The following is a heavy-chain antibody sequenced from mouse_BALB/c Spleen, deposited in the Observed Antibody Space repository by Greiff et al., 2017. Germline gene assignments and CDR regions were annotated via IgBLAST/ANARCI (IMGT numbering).Heavy chain of an antibody. V-gene: IGHV5-4*02. CDR3: ARDSYGNHWYFDV. D-gene: IGHD2-1*01. CDR1: GFTFSDYY. CDR2: ISDGGSYT. J-gene: IGHJ1*01. Sequence: EVKLMESGGGLVKPGGSLKLSCAASGFTFSDYYMYWVRQTPEKRLEWVATISDGGSYTYYPDSVKGRFTISRDNAKNNLYLQMSSLKSEDTAMYYCARDSYGNHWYFDVWGAGTTVTVSS.